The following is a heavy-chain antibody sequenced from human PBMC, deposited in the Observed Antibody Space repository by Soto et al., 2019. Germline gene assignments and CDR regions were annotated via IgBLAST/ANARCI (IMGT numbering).Heavy chain of an antibody. V-gene: IGHV3-30-3*01. CDR3: ARDDEGGSDCDLGY. CDR2: ISEDGNNK. J-gene: IGHJ4*02. D-gene: IGHD3-10*01. Sequence: QVQLVESGGGVVQPGRSLRLSCAASGFTFSRYTMHWVRQAPGKGLEWMAFISEDGNNKYYADSVKGQFTISRDNSKNTLYLQMNSLRTEDTAVYYCARDDEGGSDCDLGYWGQGTLVTVSS. CDR1: GFTFSRYT.